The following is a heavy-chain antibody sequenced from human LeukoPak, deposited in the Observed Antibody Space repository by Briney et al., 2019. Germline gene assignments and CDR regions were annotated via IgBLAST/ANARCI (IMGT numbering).Heavy chain of an antibody. CDR3: ARVNIVVVPAANSPFYYYYGMDV. CDR1: GGTFSSYA. Sequence: GASVKVSCKASGGTFSSYAISWVRQAPGQGLEWMGRIIPILGTANYAQKFQGRVTITADKSTSTAYMELSSLRSEDTAVYYCARVNIVVVPAANSPFYYYYGMDVWGQGTTVTVSS. V-gene: IGHV1-69*04. CDR2: IIPILGTA. D-gene: IGHD2-2*01. J-gene: IGHJ6*02.